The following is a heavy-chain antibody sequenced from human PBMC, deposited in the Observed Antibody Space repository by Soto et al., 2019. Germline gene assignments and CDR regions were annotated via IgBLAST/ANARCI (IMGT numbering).Heavy chain of an antibody. V-gene: IGHV4-34*01. CDR2: INHSGST. CDR1: GGSFSGYY. CDR3: ARAEQLLPHFA. J-gene: IGHJ5*02. Sequence: SETLSLTCAVYGGSFSGYYWSWIRQPPGKGLEWIGEINHSGSTNYNPSLKSRVTISADTSKNQFSLKLSSVTAADTAMYYCARAEQLLPHFAWGQGTLVTVS. D-gene: IGHD6-6*01.